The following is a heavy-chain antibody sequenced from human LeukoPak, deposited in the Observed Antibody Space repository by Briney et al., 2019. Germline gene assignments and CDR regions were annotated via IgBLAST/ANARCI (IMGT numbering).Heavy chain of an antibody. V-gene: IGHV3-48*03. J-gene: IGHJ6*02. CDR2: ISSSGSTI. CDR1: GFTFSSYE. Sequence: GGSLRLSCAASGFTFSSYEMNWVRQAPGTGLEWVSYISSSGSTIYYADSVKGRFTISRDNAKNSLYLQMNSLRAEDTAVYYCARESRYGMDVWGQGTTVTVSS. CDR3: ARESRYGMDV.